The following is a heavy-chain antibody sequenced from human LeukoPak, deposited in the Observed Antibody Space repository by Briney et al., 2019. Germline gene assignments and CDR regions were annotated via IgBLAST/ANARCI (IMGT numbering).Heavy chain of an antibody. CDR1: GFPFSTFN. CDR3: ARAWAVAGTGGYY. V-gene: IGHV3-21*06. J-gene: IGHJ4*02. CDR2: ISGTGDYI. D-gene: IGHD6-19*01. Sequence: GGSLRLSCAASGFPFSTFNMNWVRQAPGKGLEWVSSISGTGDYINYADSVKGRFTISRDNAKNTLYLQMNSLRAEDTAVYYCARAWAVAGTGGYYWGQGTLVTVSS.